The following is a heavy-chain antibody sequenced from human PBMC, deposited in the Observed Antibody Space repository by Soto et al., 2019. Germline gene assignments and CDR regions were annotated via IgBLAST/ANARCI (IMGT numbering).Heavy chain of an antibody. V-gene: IGHV1-18*01. CDR2: ISAYNGNT. Sequence: GIWWAQQAQGKGLEWMGWISAYNGNTNYAQKLQGRVTMTTDTSTSTAYMELRSLRSDDTAVYYCARDTARIAARRMDIWGQGTTVTVS. D-gene: IGHD6-6*01. CDR1: G. J-gene: IGHJ6*02. CDR3: ARDTARIAARRMDI.